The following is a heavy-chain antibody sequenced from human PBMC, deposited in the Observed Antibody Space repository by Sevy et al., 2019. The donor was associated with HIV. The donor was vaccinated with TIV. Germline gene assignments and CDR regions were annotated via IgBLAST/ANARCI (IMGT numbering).Heavy chain of an antibody. CDR3: AKDYGYSYGTGGGMDV. CDR1: GFTFDDYA. CDR2: ISWDGGST. V-gene: IGHV3-43D*03. Sequence: GGSLRLSCAASGFTFDDYAMHWVRQAPGKGLEWVSLISWDGGSTYYADSVKGRFTISRDNSKNSLYLQMNSLRAEDPALYYCAKDYGYSYGTGGGMDVWGQGTTVTV. J-gene: IGHJ6*02. D-gene: IGHD5-18*01.